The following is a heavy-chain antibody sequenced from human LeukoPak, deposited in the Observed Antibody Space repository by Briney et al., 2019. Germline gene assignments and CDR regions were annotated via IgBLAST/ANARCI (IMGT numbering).Heavy chain of an antibody. Sequence: GGSLRLSCAASGFTFSSYAMSWVRQAPGKGLEWVSNLSGSGDITYYADSVKGRFTISRDNSKNTLFLEINSLRVEDTAVYYCARGMFGVVHDYWGQGTLVTVSS. CDR1: GFTFSSYA. CDR2: LSGSGDIT. J-gene: IGHJ4*02. CDR3: ARGMFGVVHDY. D-gene: IGHD3-10*02. V-gene: IGHV3-23*01.